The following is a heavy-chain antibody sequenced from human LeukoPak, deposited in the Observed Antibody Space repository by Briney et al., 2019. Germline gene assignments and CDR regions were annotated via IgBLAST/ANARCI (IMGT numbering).Heavy chain of an antibody. CDR2: ITNSGNSK. CDR1: EFTFSSYS. CDR3: AREPSTFGQYGMDV. D-gene: IGHD3-10*01. J-gene: IGHJ6*02. Sequence: GGSLRLSCAASEFTFSSYSMNWVRQAPGKGLEWVSYITNSGNSKSYADSVKGRFTISRDNSKNTLYLQMNSLRAEDTAVYYCAREPSTFGQYGMDVWGQGTTVTVSS. V-gene: IGHV3-48*01.